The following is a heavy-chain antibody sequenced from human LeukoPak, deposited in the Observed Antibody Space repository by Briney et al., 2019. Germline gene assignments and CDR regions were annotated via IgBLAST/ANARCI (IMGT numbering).Heavy chain of an antibody. CDR3: ARDGGYGRYYSDY. V-gene: IGHV1-69*06. D-gene: IGHD2-15*01. Sequence: SVKVSCKASGGTFSSYAISWVRQAPGQGLEWMGGIIPMFGTANYAQMFQGRVTITADKSTSTAYMELSSLRSEDTAVYYCARDGGYGRYYSDYWGQGTLVTVSS. J-gene: IGHJ4*02. CDR2: IIPMFGTA. CDR1: GGTFSSYA.